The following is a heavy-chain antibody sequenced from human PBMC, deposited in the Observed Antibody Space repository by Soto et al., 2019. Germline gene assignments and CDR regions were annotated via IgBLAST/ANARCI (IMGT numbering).Heavy chain of an antibody. V-gene: IGHV2-5*02. J-gene: IGHJ6*03. D-gene: IGHD2-15*01. Sequence: GSGPTLVNPTQTLTLTCTFSGFSLSTSGVGVGWIRQPPGKALEWLALIYWDDDKRYSPSLKSRLTITKDTSKNQLVLTMTNMDPVDTSTYYCAYFNLFCSGGSCYSEDYYYYMDVWGKGTTVTVSS. CDR2: IYWDDDK. CDR1: GFSLSTSGVG. CDR3: AYFNLFCSGGSCYSEDYYYYMDV.